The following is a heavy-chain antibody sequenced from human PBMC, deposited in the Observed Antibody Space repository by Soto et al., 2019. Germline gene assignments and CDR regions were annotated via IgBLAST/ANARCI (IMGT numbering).Heavy chain of an antibody. CDR3: TREITASDY. CDR2: ISSSSSHI. CDR1: GFTFSSYA. V-gene: IGHV3-21*01. Sequence: PGGSLRLSCTASGFTFSSYAMNWVRQAPGKGLEWVSSISSSSSHIYYVDSVKGRFTVSRDNAKNSVFLQMNSLRAEDTAVYYCTREITASDYWGQGNLVTVSS. J-gene: IGHJ4*02.